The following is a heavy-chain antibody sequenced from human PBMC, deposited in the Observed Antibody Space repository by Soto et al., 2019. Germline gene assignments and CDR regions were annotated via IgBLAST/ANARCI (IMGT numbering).Heavy chain of an antibody. CDR1: RYRCNGLG. CDR2: IWPGDSDT. J-gene: IGHJ4*02. V-gene: IGHV5-51*01. Sequence: GESLKVRCKGSRYRCNGLGIACVRQMPGKGLEWMWSIWPGDSDTRYSPSFQGQVTMSADKSISTAYLQWSSLKASDTAIYFCARLRCLFEEPLLTYYYLDYWGQGTLLTVPS. D-gene: IGHD3-10*02. CDR3: ARLRCLFEEPLLTYYYLDY.